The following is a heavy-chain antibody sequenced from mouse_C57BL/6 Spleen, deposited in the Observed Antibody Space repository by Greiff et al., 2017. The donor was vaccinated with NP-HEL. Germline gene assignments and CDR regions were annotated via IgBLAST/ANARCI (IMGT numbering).Heavy chain of an antibody. Sequence: QVHVKQPGAELVRPGTSVKLSCKASGYTFTSYWMHWVKQRPGQGLEWIGVIDPSDSYTNYNQKFKGKATLTVDTSSSTAFMQLSSLTSEDSAVYYCATGAIYDGYSGWGQGTTLTVSS. CDR1: GYTFTSYW. V-gene: IGHV1-59*01. CDR2: IDPSDSYT. D-gene: IGHD2-3*01. CDR3: ATGAIYDGYSG. J-gene: IGHJ2*01.